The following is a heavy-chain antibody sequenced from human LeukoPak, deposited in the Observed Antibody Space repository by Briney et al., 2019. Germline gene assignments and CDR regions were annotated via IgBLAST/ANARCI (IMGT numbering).Heavy chain of an antibody. J-gene: IGHJ4*02. D-gene: IGHD2-15*01. CDR3: AREYCSGGSCYFLF. CDR2: IYYSGST. CDR1: GGSISSYY. Sequence: SETLSLTCTVSGGSISSYYWSWIRQPPGKGLEWIGYIYYSGSTNYNPSLKSRVTISVDTSKNQFSLKLSSATAADTAVYYCAREYCSGGSCYFLFGGQGTLVTVSS. V-gene: IGHV4-59*01.